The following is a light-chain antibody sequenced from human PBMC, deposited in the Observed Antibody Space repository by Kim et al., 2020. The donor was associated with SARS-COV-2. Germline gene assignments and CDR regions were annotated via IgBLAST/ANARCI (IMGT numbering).Light chain of an antibody. V-gene: IGKV3-20*01. CDR3: QHYGSSMFT. Sequence: PPGQTAALSCRASQSIRYSYIAWYQQRPGQAPRLLIYGASIRAPGIPDRFSGSGSGTDFTLTIDRLEPADFVVYYCQHYGSSMFTFGPGTKVDIK. J-gene: IGKJ3*01. CDR2: GAS. CDR1: QSIRYSY.